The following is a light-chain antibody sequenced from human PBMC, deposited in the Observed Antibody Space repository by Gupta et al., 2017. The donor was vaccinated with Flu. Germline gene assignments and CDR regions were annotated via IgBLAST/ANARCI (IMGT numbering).Light chain of an antibody. CDR2: NTF. J-gene: IGKJ4*01. CDR3: QQYVTLPLA. Sequence: DIQMTQSPSFLSASVGDRVTITCRANQDIDNYLNWFQHKPRKAPDLLIYNTFYLETGVSSRFSGNGSGTDFTFTISSLQPKDVATYFCQQYVTLPLAFGGGTKIEIK. CDR1: QDIDNY. V-gene: IGKV1-33*01.